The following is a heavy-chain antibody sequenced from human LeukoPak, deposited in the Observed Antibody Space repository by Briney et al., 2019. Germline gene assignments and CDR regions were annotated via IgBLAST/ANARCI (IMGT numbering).Heavy chain of an antibody. CDR2: ISAYNGNT. J-gene: IGHJ4*02. CDR1: GYTFTSYG. Sequence: ASVKVSCKASGYTFTSYGISWVRQAPGQGLEWMGWISAYNGNTNYAQKLQGRVTMTTDTSTSTAYMELRSLRSDDTAVYYCARDTGYYDSSGYPFYYWGQGTLVTVSS. V-gene: IGHV1-18*01. D-gene: IGHD3-22*01. CDR3: ARDTGYYDSSGYPFYY.